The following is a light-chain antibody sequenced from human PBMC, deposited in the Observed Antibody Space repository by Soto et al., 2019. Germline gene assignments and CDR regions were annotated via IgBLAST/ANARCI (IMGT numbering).Light chain of an antibody. Sequence: DIQVTQSPSTLSASVGDRVTITCRASQIISPWLAWYQQKPGKAPKLLIYKASSLQRGVPSRFSGGGSGTEFTLTISSLQPDDFATYYCQQYNSYPYTFGQGTKVDIK. CDR3: QQYNSYPYT. CDR1: QIISPW. CDR2: KAS. V-gene: IGKV1-5*03. J-gene: IGKJ2*01.